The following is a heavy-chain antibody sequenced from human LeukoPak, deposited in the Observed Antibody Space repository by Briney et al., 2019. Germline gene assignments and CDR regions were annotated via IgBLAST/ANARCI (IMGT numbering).Heavy chain of an antibody. D-gene: IGHD5-24*01. CDR1: GGTFSTYA. CDR3: ARVRDGYNDAYDI. V-gene: IGHV1-69*06. Sequence: SVKVSCKASGGTFSTYAVSWVRQAPGQGLEWMGGIIPIFGTANYAQKFQGRVTITADKSTSTAYMELSSLRSEDTAVYYCARVRDGYNDAYDIWGQGTMVTVTS. J-gene: IGHJ3*02. CDR2: IIPIFGTA.